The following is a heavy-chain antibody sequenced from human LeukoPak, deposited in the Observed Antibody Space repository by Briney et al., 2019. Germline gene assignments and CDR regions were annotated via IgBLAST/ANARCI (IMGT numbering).Heavy chain of an antibody. CDR3: ARGGDGGDYDILTGYYMDV. CDR2: ISSSSSYI. V-gene: IGHV3-21*01. CDR1: GFTFSSYS. J-gene: IGHJ6*03. Sequence: SGGSLRLYCAASGFTFSSYSMNWVRQAPGKGLEWVSSISSSSSYIYYADSVKGRFTVSRDNAKNSLYLQMNSLRAEDTAVYYCARGGDGGDYDILTGYYMDVWGKGTTVTVSS. D-gene: IGHD3-9*01.